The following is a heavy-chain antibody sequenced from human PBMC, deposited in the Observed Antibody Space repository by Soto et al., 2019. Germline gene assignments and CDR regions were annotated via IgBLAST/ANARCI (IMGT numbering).Heavy chain of an antibody. D-gene: IGHD3-22*01. CDR2: IIPIFGTA. J-gene: IGHJ4*02. CDR1: GGTFSSYA. Sequence: SVKVSCKASGGTFSSYAISWVRQAPGQGLEWMGGIIPIFGTANYAQKFQGRVTITADESTSTAYMELSSLRSEDTAVYYCASDPSRDYYDSSGYYFWGQGTLVTVSS. CDR3: ASDPSRDYYDSSGYYF. V-gene: IGHV1-69*13.